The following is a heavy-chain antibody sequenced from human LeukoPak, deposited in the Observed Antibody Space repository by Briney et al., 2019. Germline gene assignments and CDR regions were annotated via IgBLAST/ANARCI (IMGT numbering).Heavy chain of an antibody. CDR1: GDSISSYY. D-gene: IGHD4-17*01. CDR2: IYHSGST. Sequence: SETLSLTCTVSGDSISSYYWSWIRQPPEKGLEWIGDIYHSGSTNYNPSLKSRVTISVDTSKSQFSLKLNSVTAADTAVYYCARDEPVTHDAFDIWGQGTMVTVSS. J-gene: IGHJ3*02. CDR3: ARDEPVTHDAFDI. V-gene: IGHV4-59*01.